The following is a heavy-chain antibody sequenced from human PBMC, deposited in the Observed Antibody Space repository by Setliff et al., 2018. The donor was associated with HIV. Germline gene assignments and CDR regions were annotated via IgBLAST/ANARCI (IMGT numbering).Heavy chain of an antibody. CDR3: ARRDGRSMNAFQI. CDR2: IYPDDSNI. CDR1: DYTFTTYW. V-gene: IGHV5-51*01. J-gene: IGHJ6*01. D-gene: IGHD6-13*01. Sequence: GESLKISCKALDYTFTTYWIGWVRQMPGEGLEWMGIIYPDDSNIRYNPSFQNQVTISADKSITTAYLQINNLKASDTATYYCARRDGRSMNAFQIWGPGTEVTGSS.